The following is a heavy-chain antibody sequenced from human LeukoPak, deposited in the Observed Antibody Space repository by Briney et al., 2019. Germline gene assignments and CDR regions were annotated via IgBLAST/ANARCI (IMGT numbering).Heavy chain of an antibody. CDR2: INPNSGGT. D-gene: IGHD6-13*01. CDR1: GYTFTGYY. V-gene: IGHV1-2*02. Sequence: ASVKVSCKASGYTFTGYYMHWVRQAPGQGLEWMGWINPNSGGTNYAQKFQDRVTMTRDTSISTAYMELSRLRSDDTAVYYCARTYSSSWYTPYYFDYWGQGTLVTVSS. CDR3: ARTYSSSWYTPYYFDY. J-gene: IGHJ4*02.